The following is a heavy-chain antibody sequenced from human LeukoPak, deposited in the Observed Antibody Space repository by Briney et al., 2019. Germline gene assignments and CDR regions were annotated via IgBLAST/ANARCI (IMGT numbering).Heavy chain of an antibody. CDR2: ISVYNSNT. Sequence: ASVKVSCKASGYNFISYGISWVRQAPGQGLEWMGWISVYNSNTKYAQKVQGRVTVTTDTSTSTAYMELRSLRSDDTAVYYCARDRVITRNYYDSSGYDIWGQGTLVTVSS. V-gene: IGHV1-18*01. CDR1: GYNFISYG. CDR3: ARDRVITRNYYDSSGYDI. J-gene: IGHJ4*02. D-gene: IGHD3-22*01.